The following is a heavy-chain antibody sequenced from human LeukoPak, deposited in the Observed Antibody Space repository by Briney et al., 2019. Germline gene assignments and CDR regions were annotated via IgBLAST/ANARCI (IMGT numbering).Heavy chain of an antibody. D-gene: IGHD3-3*01. Sequence: ASVKVSCKASGYTFTSCGISWVRQAPGQGLEWMGWISAYNGNTNYAQKLQGRVTMTTDTSTSTAYMELRSLRSDDTAVYYCARCYYDFWSGYYKYFDYWGQGTLVTVSS. CDR2: ISAYNGNT. CDR3: ARCYYDFWSGYYKYFDY. J-gene: IGHJ4*02. CDR1: GYTFTSCG. V-gene: IGHV1-18*01.